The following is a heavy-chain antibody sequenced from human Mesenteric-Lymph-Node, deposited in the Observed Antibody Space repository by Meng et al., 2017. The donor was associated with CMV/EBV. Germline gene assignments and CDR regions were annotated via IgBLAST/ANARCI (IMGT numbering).Heavy chain of an antibody. CDR2: INPSGGST. CDR3: ARDLHRSTHDFWSGYSINAMDV. CDR1: GYTFTSDY. J-gene: IGHJ6*02. D-gene: IGHD3-3*01. Sequence: ASVKVSCKASGYTFTSDYIHWVRQAPGQGLEWMGIINPSGGSTSYAQKFQGRVTMTRDTSTSTVNMEVSSLRSEDTAVYYYARDLHRSTHDFWSGYSINAMDVWGQGTTVTVSS. V-gene: IGHV1-46*01.